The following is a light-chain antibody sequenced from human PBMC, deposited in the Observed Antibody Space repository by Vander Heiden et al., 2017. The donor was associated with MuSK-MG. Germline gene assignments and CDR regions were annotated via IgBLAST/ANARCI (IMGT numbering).Light chain of an antibody. J-gene: IGKJ2*01. CDR1: QSISSY. V-gene: IGKV1-39*01. CDR2: AAS. Sequence: DIQMTQSPSSLSASVGDRVTITCRASQSISSYLNWYQQKPGKDTKLLIYAASSLQSGVPSRFSGSGSGTDFTLTISSLQPEDFATYYCQQSYSTLMYTFGQGTKLEIK. CDR3: QQSYSTLMYT.